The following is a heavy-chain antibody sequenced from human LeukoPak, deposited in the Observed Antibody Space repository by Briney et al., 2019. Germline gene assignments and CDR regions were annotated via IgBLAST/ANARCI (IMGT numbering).Heavy chain of an antibody. CDR2: IYSGGST. V-gene: IGHV3-53*04. J-gene: IGHJ6*02. D-gene: IGHD2-21*01. CDR3: ARSPYDPHYYGMDV. CDR1: GFTVSSNY. Sequence: GGSLRLSCAASGFTVSSNYMSWVRQAPGKGLEWVSVIYSGGSTYYADSVKGRFTISRHNSKNTLYLQMNGLRAEDTAVYYCARSPYDPHYYGMDVWGQGTTVTVSS.